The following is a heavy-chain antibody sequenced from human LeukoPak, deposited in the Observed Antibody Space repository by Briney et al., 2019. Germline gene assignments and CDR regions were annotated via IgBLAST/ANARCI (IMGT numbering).Heavy chain of an antibody. J-gene: IGHJ6*02. V-gene: IGHV3-7*01. Sequence: GGSLRLSCAASGFTFSYYWMSWVRQAPGKGLEWVANIKQDGSERFYVDSVKGRFTTSRDNAKNSLFLEMNSLRAEDTAVYYCARDSGFQYYSGMDVWGQGTAVTVSS. D-gene: IGHD1-26*01. CDR2: IKQDGSER. CDR1: GFTFSYYW. CDR3: ARDSGFQYYSGMDV.